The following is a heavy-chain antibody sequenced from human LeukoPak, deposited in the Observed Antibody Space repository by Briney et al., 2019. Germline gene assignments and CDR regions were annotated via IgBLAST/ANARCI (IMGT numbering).Heavy chain of an antibody. CDR3: ARGGGNTYYYDSSGYKEYFQH. D-gene: IGHD3-22*01. V-gene: IGHV4-59*01. CDR2: IYYSGST. Sequence: SETLSLTYTVSGGSISSYYWSWIRQPPGKGLEWIGYIYYSGSTNYNPSLKSRVTISVDTSKNQFSLKLSSVTAADTAVYYCARGGGNTYYYDSSGYKEYFQHWGQGTLVTVSS. J-gene: IGHJ1*01. CDR1: GGSISSYY.